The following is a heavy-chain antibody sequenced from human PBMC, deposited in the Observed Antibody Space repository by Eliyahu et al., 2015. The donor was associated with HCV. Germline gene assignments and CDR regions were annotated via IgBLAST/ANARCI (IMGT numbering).Heavy chain of an antibody. Sequence: QVQLVGSGGGVVQPGRSLRLSCAASGFTFSNNAMHWVRQVPGKGLEWLAIISDDGDFQTYADSVKGRFTVSRDNSKNTVFLQVTSLRPEDTAIYYCAKGCSGGSYCFYSDYWGQGVLVTVS. CDR3: AKGCSGGSYCFYSDY. J-gene: IGHJ4*02. CDR2: ISDDGDFQ. D-gene: IGHD2-15*01. V-gene: IGHV3-30*18. CDR1: GFTFSNNA.